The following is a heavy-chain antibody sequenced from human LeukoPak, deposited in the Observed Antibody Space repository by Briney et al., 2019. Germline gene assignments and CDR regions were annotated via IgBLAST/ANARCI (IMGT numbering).Heavy chain of an antibody. J-gene: IGHJ4*02. CDR1: GFTFDDYG. CDR2: INWNGGST. V-gene: IGHV3-20*04. Sequence: GGSLRLSCAASGFTFDDYGMSWVRQAPGKGLEWVSGINWNGGSTGYADSVKGRFTISRDNAKTSLYLQMNSLRAEDTALYYCARGHLYCSGGSCHLGDYWGQGTLVTVSS. CDR3: ARGHLYCSGGSCHLGDY. D-gene: IGHD2-15*01.